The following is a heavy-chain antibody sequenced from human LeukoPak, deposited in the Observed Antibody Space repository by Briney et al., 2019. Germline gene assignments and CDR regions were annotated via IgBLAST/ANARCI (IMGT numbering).Heavy chain of an antibody. J-gene: IGHJ4*02. CDR3: ARTDGSGSYMGYYFDY. Sequence: PSETLSLTCAVYGGSFSGYYWSWIRQPPGKGLEWIGEINHSGSTNYNPSLKSRVTISVDTSKNQFSLKLSSVTAADTAVYYCARTDGSGSYMGYYFDYWGQGTLVTVS. CDR2: INHSGST. V-gene: IGHV4-34*01. CDR1: GGSFSGYY. D-gene: IGHD3-10*01.